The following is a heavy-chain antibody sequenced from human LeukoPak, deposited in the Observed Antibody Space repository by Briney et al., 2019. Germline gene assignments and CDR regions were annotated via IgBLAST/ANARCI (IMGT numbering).Heavy chain of an antibody. CDR3: ANPEIYYGMDV. J-gene: IGHJ6*02. CDR1: DFTFSSYW. D-gene: IGHD1-14*01. Sequence: GGSLRLSCAASDFTFSSYWMHWVRQAPGKGLVWVSRIDTDGSTTSYADSVKGRFTISRDNAKNTLYLQMNSLRAEDTAVYYCANPEIYYGMDVWGQGTTVTVSS. CDR2: IDTDGSTT. V-gene: IGHV3-74*01.